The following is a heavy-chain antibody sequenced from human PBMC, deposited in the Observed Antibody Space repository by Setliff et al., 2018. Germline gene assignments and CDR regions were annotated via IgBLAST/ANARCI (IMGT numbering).Heavy chain of an antibody. CDR2: IWYDGSNI. CDR3: ARLQFYSSGWYRDDY. D-gene: IGHD6-19*01. V-gene: IGHV3-33*01. J-gene: IGHJ4*02. Sequence: PGESLKISCAASGFSFSTYAMHWVRQAPGKGLEWVALIWYDGSNIHYVDSVKGRFTISRDNSKNTLYLQMNSLRAEDTAVYYCARLQFYSSGWYRDDYWGQGTLVTVSS. CDR1: GFSFSTYA.